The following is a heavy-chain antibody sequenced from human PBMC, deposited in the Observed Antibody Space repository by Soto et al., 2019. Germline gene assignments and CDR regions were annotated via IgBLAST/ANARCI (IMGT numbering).Heavy chain of an antibody. D-gene: IGHD1-7*01. J-gene: IGHJ5*02. Sequence: QVQLVQSGAAVKKPGSSVKVSCKAPGGTFSSYAISWVRQAPGQGLEWMGGIIPIFGTANYAQKFQGRVTITADESTSTAYMELSSLRYEETAVYYCARGGAGTTTFRNWFDPWGQGTLVTVSS. CDR1: GGTFSSYA. CDR2: IIPIFGTA. V-gene: IGHV1-69*01. CDR3: ARGGAGTTTFRNWFDP.